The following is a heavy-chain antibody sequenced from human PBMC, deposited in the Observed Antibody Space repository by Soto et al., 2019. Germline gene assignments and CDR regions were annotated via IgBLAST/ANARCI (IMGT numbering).Heavy chain of an antibody. CDR2: ISRDGSTM. CDR1: GVTLSNFG. V-gene: IGHV3-30*03. J-gene: IGHJ4*02. Sequence: QVQLVESGGGVVQPGRSLRLSCAASGVTLSNFGMHWVRQAPGKGLEWVAVISRDGSTMFYADSVKGRFTISRDSSRNTLYLEMTSLRAEDTAVYHCIGEVASGYWGQGTLVTV. D-gene: IGHD2-21*01. CDR3: IGEVASGY.